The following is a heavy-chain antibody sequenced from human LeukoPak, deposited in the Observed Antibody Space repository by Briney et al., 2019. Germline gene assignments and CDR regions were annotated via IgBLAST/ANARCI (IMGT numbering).Heavy chain of an antibody. J-gene: IGHJ4*02. Sequence: ASVKVSCKASGYTFTSYDINWVRQATGQGLEWLGWMNPNSGNTGYAQKFQGRVTMTCDTSIDTAYMELSSLRSEDTAVYYCATELRWKEYWGQGTLVTVSS. V-gene: IGHV1-8*01. D-gene: IGHD4-23*01. CDR3: ATELRWKEY. CDR1: GYTFTSYD. CDR2: MNPNSGNT.